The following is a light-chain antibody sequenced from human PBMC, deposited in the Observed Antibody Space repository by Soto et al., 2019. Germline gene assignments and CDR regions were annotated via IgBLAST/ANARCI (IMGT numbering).Light chain of an antibody. V-gene: IGKV1-5*01. CDR2: DAS. J-gene: IGKJ2*01. CDR3: HTYNSYSLHT. CDR1: QSVSRR. Sequence: DIQMTQSPSNLSASVGDRITITCRASQSVSRRLAWYQQKPGKAPKLLIYDASSLESGVPSRFSGRGSGTEFTLTISSLQPDDCATYYCHTYNSYSLHTFGQGTKLEI.